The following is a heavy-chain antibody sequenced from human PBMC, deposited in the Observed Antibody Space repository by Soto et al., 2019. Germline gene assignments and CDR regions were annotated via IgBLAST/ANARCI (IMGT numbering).Heavy chain of an antibody. Sequence: SVKVSCKASGGTFSSYAISWVRQAPGQGLEWMGGIIPIFGTANYAQKFQGRVTITADESTSTAYIELSSLRSEDTAVYYCARGAVEVGATARYYYYYGMDVWGQGTTVTVSS. CDR3: ARGAVEVGATARYYYYYGMDV. V-gene: IGHV1-69*13. D-gene: IGHD1-26*01. J-gene: IGHJ6*02. CDR2: IIPIFGTA. CDR1: GGTFSSYA.